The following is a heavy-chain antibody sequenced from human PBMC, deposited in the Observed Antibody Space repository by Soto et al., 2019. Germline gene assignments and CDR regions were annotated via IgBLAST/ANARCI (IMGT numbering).Heavy chain of an antibody. Sequence: EVLLVESGGGLVQPGGSLRLSCAASGFTFSSYWMSWVRQAPGKGLEWVANIKQDGSEKYYVDSVKGRLTISRDNAKNSLYLQMNSLRAEDTAVYYCARDPYSGSYYYYYGMDVCGKGSTFTVSS. CDR1: GFTFSSYW. CDR3: ARDPYSGSYYYYYGMDV. CDR2: IKQDGSEK. J-gene: IGHJ6*04. D-gene: IGHD1-26*01. V-gene: IGHV3-7*01.